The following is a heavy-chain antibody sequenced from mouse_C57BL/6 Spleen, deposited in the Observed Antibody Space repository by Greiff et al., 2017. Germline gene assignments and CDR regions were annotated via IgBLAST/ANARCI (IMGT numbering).Heavy chain of an antibody. CDR3: ARDWYYGSSRYFDY. J-gene: IGHJ2*01. V-gene: IGHV5-4*01. CDR1: GFTFSSYA. D-gene: IGHD1-1*01. Sequence: EVQRVESGGGLVKPGGSLKLSCAASGFTFSSYAMSWVRQTPEKRLEWVATISDGGSYTYYPDNVKGRFTISRDNAKNNLYLQMSHLKSEDTAMYYCARDWYYGSSRYFDYWGQGTTLTVSS. CDR2: ISDGGSYT.